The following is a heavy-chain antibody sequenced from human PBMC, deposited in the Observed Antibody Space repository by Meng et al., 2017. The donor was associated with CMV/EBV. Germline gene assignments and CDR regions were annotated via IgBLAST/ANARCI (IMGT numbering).Heavy chain of an antibody. J-gene: IGHJ6*02. CDR1: GGTFSSYT. D-gene: IGHD2-2*01. V-gene: IGHV1-69*16. CDR3: ARGREPAARLDYYGMDV. Sequence: SVKVSCKASGGTFSSYTISWVRQAPGQGLEWMGWINPNSGGTNYAQKFQGRVTMTTDESTSTAYMELSSLRSEDTAVYYCARGREPAARLDYYGMDVWGQGTTVTVSS. CDR2: INPNSGGT.